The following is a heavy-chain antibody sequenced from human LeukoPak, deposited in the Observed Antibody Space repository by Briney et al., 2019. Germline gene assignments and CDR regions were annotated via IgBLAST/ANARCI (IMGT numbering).Heavy chain of an antibody. CDR3: AILWFGEAPDYYYGMDV. J-gene: IGHJ6*02. CDR1: GFTLDDYA. Sequence: GRSLRLSCAASGFTLDDYAMHWVRQAPGKGLEWVSGISWNSGSIGYADSVKGRFTISRDNAKNSLYLQMNSLRAEDTALYYCAILWFGEAPDYYYGMDVWGQGTTVTVSS. CDR2: ISWNSGSI. V-gene: IGHV3-9*01. D-gene: IGHD3-10*01.